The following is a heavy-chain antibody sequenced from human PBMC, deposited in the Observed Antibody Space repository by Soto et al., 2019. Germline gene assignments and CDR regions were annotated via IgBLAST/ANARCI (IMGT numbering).Heavy chain of an antibody. CDR1: GGSISSGGYS. D-gene: IGHD2-2*01. Sequence: SETLSLSCAVSGGSISSGGYSWSWIRQPPGKGLEWIGYIYRSGSTYYNPSLKSRVTISVDRSKNQFSLKLSSVTAADTAVYYCARFRGYCSSNSRYGSLQVHYWGQATLVTLSS. CDR3: ARFRGYCSSNSRYGSLQVHY. V-gene: IGHV4-30-2*01. CDR2: IYRSGST. J-gene: IGHJ4*02.